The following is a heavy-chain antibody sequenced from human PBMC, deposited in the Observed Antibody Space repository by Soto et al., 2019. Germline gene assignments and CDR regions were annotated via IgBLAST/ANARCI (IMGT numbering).Heavy chain of an antibody. V-gene: IGHV1-69*13. Sequence: VASVKVSCKASGGTFSSYAISWVRQAPGQGLEWMGGIIPIFSTADYAQKFQGRVTITADESTSTAYMELSSLRSEDTAVYYCARVGEIAAAGAFDYWGQGTLVTVSS. CDR1: GGTFSSYA. CDR2: IIPIFSTA. CDR3: ARVGEIAAAGAFDY. J-gene: IGHJ4*02. D-gene: IGHD6-13*01.